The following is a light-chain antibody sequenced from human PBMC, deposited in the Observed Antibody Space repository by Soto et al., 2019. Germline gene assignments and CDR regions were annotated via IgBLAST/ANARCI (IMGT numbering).Light chain of an antibody. CDR2: GAS. J-gene: IGKJ1*01. CDR1: QSVSSSF. Sequence: EIVLTQSPGTLSLSPGERATLSCRASQSVSSSFLAWYQQKPGQAPRLLIYGASSSATGIPDRFSGSGSGTYFTRTISSLEPEDFAVYYCQQYDNSPWTFGQGTKVEIK. V-gene: IGKV3-20*01. CDR3: QQYDNSPWT.